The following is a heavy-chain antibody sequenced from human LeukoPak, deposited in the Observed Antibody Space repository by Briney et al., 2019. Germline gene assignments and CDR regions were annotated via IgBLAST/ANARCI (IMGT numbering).Heavy chain of an antibody. CDR1: GFTFSSYW. CDR3: ARDVGGSLDY. CDR2: IKGDESAK. D-gene: IGHD1-26*01. J-gene: IGHJ4*02. V-gene: IGHV3-7*01. Sequence: GGSLRLSCAASGFTFSSYWMAWVRQAPGKGLEWVANIKGDESAKHQADSVKGRFTISRDNAQNSVYLQMSSLRGEDTAVYYCARDVGGSLDYWGQGTLVTVSS.